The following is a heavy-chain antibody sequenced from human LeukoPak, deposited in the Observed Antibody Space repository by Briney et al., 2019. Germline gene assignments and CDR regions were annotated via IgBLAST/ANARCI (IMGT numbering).Heavy chain of an antibody. J-gene: IGHJ3*02. CDR1: GFTFSSYA. Sequence: GGSLRLSCAASGFTFSSYAMPWVRQAPGKGLEWVAVISYDGSNKYYADSVKGRFTISRDNSKNTLYLQMNSLRAEDTAVYYCARDRSSAFDIWGPGTMVNVSS. V-gene: IGHV3-30*01. CDR3: ARDRSSAFDI. CDR2: ISYDGSNK.